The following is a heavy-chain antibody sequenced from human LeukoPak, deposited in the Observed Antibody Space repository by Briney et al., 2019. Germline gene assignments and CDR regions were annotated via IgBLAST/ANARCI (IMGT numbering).Heavy chain of an antibody. D-gene: IGHD6-19*01. CDR1: GGSITGHY. V-gene: IGHV4-59*08. CDR2: TSYSRTT. Sequence: SETLSLTCAVSGGSITGHYWNWIRQTPGMRLEWIGYTSYSRTTIYNSYFKGRATMSIDTSKNQLYLNLTSVTATDTAVYYCSKLGHSDGWYLGAFDIWGQGTTVIVSS. CDR3: SKLGHSDGWYLGAFDI. J-gene: IGHJ3*02.